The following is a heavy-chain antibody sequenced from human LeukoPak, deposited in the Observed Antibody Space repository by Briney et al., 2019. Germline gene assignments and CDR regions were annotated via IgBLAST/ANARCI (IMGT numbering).Heavy chain of an antibody. CDR2: INAGNGNT. J-gene: IGHJ4*02. D-gene: IGHD4-17*01. CDR1: GYTFTSYA. CDR3: ARDGNDYGDYTFDY. Sequence: ASVKGFCKASGYTFTSYAMHWGRQAPGQRLEWMGWINAGNGNTKYSQKFQGRVTITRDTSASTAYMELSSLRSEDTAVYYCARDGNDYGDYTFDYWGQGTLVTVSS. V-gene: IGHV1-3*01.